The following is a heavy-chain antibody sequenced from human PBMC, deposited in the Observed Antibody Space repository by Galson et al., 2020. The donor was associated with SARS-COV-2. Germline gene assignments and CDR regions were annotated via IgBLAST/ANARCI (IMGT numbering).Heavy chain of an antibody. D-gene: IGHD2-15*01. J-gene: IGHJ5*02. Sequence: GGSLRLSCGVYGFTCTDYAMSWVRQAPGKGLEWVSSISGSGRNTYYADSLRGRFTISRDNSKNTVYLQMNSLRAEDTALYYCVRAFYSTKWYGCDPWCQGTLVTVSS. V-gene: IGHV3-23*01. CDR3: VRAFYSTKWYGCDP. CDR1: GFTCTDYA. CDR2: ISGSGRNT.